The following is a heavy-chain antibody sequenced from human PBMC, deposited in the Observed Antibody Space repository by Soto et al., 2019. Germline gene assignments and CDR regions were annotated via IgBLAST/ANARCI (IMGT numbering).Heavy chain of an antibody. CDR3: ARCIQGDYYYGMDV. J-gene: IGHJ6*02. CDR2: INADYGNT. CDR1: GYTFYSHS. V-gene: IGHV1-18*01. D-gene: IGHD5-18*01. Sequence: QAQLVQSGAEVRKPGASVKVSCKASGYTFYSHSISWVRQAPGQGLEGMGRINADYGNTQYARKFRGRVTMTTDTSTTTVYMELTNLRSDDTAVYYCARCIQGDYYYGMDVWGQGTTVTVSS.